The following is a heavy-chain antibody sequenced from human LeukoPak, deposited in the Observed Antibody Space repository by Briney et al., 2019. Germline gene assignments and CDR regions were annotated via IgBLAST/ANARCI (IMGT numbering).Heavy chain of an antibody. CDR3: ARVGCSSTSCYRSPGLFDI. J-gene: IGHJ3*02. CDR2: ISAYNGNT. Sequence: GASVKVSCKASGYTFTSYGISWVRQAPGQGLEWMGWISAYNGNTNYTQKLQGRVTMTTDTSTSTAYMELRSLRSDDTAVYYCARVGCSSTSCYRSPGLFDIWGQGTMVTVSS. CDR1: GYTFTSYG. V-gene: IGHV1-18*01. D-gene: IGHD2-2*02.